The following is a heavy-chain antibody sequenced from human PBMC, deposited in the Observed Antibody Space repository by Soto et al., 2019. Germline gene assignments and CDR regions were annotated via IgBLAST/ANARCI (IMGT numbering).Heavy chain of an antibody. Sequence: EVQLVESGGGVVQPGGSLRVSCAASGFTLRSHRIHWVRQVPGKGLECVSRIDTDGGGTSYADSVKGRFTISTDNAKNTVNLQMNGLRGEDTAVYYCATVFDLWGQGTLVTVSS. CDR2: IDTDGGGT. CDR1: GFTLRSHR. CDR3: ATVFDL. J-gene: IGHJ5*02. V-gene: IGHV3-74*01.